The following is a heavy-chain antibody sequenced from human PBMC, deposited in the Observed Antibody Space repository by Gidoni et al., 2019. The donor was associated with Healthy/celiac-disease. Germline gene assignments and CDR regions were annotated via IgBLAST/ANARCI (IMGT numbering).Heavy chain of an antibody. D-gene: IGHD1-26*01. CDR2: ISSSSSYI. CDR1: GFTFSSYS. J-gene: IGHJ6*02. V-gene: IGHV3-21*01. Sequence: EVQLVASGGALVKPGGSVGLYGAASGFTFSSYSLNWVRQAPGKGLEWVSSISSSSSYISDADSVKGRFTISRDNAKNSLYLQMNSLRAEDTAVYYCARASRLVGADYYYYYGMDVWGQGTTVTVSS. CDR3: ARASRLVGADYYYYYGMDV.